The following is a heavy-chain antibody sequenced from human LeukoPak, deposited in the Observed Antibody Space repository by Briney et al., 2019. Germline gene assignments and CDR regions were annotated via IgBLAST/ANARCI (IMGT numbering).Heavy chain of an antibody. V-gene: IGHV3-23*01. D-gene: IGHD3-10*01. CDR1: GITLSNYG. Sequence: GGSLRLSCAVSGITLSNYGMSWVRQAPGKGLEWVAGISDRGSRTNYADSVKGRFTISTDNPKNTLYLQMNSLRAEDTAVYYCARDRGSGLDYWGQGTLVTVSS. CDR2: ISDRGSRT. J-gene: IGHJ4*02. CDR3: ARDRGSGLDY.